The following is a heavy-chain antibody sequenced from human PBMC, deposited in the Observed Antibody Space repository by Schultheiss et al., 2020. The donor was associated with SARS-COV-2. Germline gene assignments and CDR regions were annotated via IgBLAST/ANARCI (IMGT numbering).Heavy chain of an antibody. CDR1: GGSISSGGYY. CDR3: ARGLGYCSSTSCYTIYYYYYYMDV. CDR2: IYYSGST. V-gene: IGHV4-61*08. D-gene: IGHD2-2*02. Sequence: SETLSLTCTVSGGSISSGGYYWSWIRQHPGKGLEWIGYIYYSGSTNYNPSLKSRVTISVDTSKNQFSLKLSSVTAADTAVYYCARGLGYCSSTSCYTIYYYYYYMDVWGKGTTVTVSS. J-gene: IGHJ6*03.